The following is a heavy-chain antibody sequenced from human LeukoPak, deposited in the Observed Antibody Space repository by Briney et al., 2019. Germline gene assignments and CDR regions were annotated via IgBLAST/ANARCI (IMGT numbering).Heavy chain of an antibody. V-gene: IGHV4-34*01. CDR2: INHSGST. CDR1: GGSFSGYY. D-gene: IGHD3-22*01. CDR3: ASSSGYYSSFGYFDY. J-gene: IGHJ4*02. Sequence: PSETLSLTCAVYGGSFSGYYWSWIRQPPGKGLEWIGEINHSGSTNYNPSLKSRVTISVDTSKNQFPLKLSSVTAADTAVYYCASSSGYYSSFGYFDYWGQGTLVTVSS.